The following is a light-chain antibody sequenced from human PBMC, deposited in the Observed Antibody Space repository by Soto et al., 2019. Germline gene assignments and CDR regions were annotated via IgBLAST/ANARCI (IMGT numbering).Light chain of an antibody. CDR3: QQSYGGPWT. Sequence: DIQMTQSPSSLSASVGDRVTIACRASQSIDTYLNWYQQKPGKALKLLIYATSNLQSGVPSRFSGSGSATDFTLTISTLQPEDFATYYCQQSYGGPWTFGQGTIIEIK. CDR1: QSIDTY. V-gene: IGKV1-39*01. J-gene: IGKJ1*01. CDR2: ATS.